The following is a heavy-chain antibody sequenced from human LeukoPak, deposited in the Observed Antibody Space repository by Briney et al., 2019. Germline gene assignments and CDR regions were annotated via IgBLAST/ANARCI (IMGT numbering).Heavy chain of an antibody. D-gene: IGHD6-13*01. V-gene: IGHV5-51*01. CDR1: GYSFTTYW. CDR3: ARGSSSWARDFDY. CDR2: VYPGDSDT. Sequence: GESLKISCQGSGYSFTTYWIGWVRQMPGKALEWMGIVYPGDSDTTYSPSFQGQVTLSADKSISTAYLQWSSLKASDTAMYYCARGSSSWARDFDYWGQGTLVTVSS. J-gene: IGHJ4*02.